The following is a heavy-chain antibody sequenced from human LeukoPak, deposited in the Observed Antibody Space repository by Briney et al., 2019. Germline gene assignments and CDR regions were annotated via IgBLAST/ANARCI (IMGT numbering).Heavy chain of an antibody. CDR2: ISWNSGSI. Sequence: GGSLRLSCAASGFTFDDYAMHWVRQAPGKGLEWVSGISWNSGSIGYADSVKGRFTISRDNAKNSLYLQMSSLRAEDTAVYYCARDPGYGAVDYWGQGTLITVSS. D-gene: IGHD5-18*01. CDR3: ARDPGYGAVDY. J-gene: IGHJ4*02. CDR1: GFTFDDYA. V-gene: IGHV3-9*01.